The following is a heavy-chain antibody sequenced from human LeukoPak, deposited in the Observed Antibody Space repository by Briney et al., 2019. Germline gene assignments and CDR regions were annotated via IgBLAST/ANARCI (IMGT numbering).Heavy chain of an antibody. Sequence: GASVKVSCKASGYTFTGYCMHWVRQAPGQGLEWMGWINPKSGGTNYAQKLQGRVTMTTDTSTSTAYMELRSLRSDDTAVYYCATNDYGDYPDYWGQGTLVTVSS. V-gene: IGHV1-2*02. D-gene: IGHD4-17*01. CDR1: GYTFTGYC. CDR3: ATNDYGDYPDY. CDR2: INPKSGGT. J-gene: IGHJ4*02.